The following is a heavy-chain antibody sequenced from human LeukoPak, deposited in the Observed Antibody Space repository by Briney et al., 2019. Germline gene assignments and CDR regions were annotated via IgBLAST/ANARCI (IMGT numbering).Heavy chain of an antibody. CDR1: GGTFTSYA. CDR2: IIPISGTT. J-gene: IGHJ5*02. CDR3: ARKLRLGGNWFDP. Sequence: ASVKVSCKTSGGTFTSYAITWLRQAPGQGLEWMGKIIPISGTTNYAQKFQGRVTFTADESTSTAYMELSSLRSEDTALYYCARKLRLGGNWFDPWGQGTLVTASS. V-gene: IGHV1-69*15. D-gene: IGHD1-26*01.